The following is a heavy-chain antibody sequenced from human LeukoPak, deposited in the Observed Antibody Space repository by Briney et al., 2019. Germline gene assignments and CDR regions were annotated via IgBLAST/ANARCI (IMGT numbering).Heavy chain of an antibody. CDR1: GYTFTCYY. CDR2: INPNSGGT. V-gene: IGHV1-2*02. D-gene: IGHD1-26*01. CDR3: ARDSVGATPGLGY. Sequence: GASVKVSCKASGYTFTCYYMHWVRQAPGQGLEWMGWINPNSGGTNYAQKFQGRVTMTRDTSISTAYMELSRLRSDDTAVYYCARDSVGATPGLGYWGQGTLVTVSS. J-gene: IGHJ4*02.